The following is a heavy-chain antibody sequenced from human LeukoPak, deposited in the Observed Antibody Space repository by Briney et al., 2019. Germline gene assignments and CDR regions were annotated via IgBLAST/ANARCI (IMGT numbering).Heavy chain of an antibody. CDR1: GYTFTSYA. CDR3: ARVQSAYCSSSSCYGGYFDY. V-gene: IGHV1-3*01. D-gene: IGHD2-2*01. Sequence: PSASVKVSCKASGYTFTSYAMHWVRQAPGQRPEWMGWINAGNGNTKYSQKFQGRVTITRDTSASTAYMELSSLRPEDTAMYYCARVQSAYCSSSSCYGGYFDYWGQGTLVTVSS. J-gene: IGHJ4*02. CDR2: INAGNGNT.